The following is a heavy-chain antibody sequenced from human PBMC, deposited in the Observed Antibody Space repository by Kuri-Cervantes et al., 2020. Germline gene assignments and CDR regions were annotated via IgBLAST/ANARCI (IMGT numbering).Heavy chain of an antibody. CDR1: GFTFDDYA. CDR3: AKDLPRYYYDSSGYSDDDAFDI. Sequence: GGSLRLSCAASGFTFDDYAMHWVRQAPGKGLEWVSAISGSGGSTYYADSVKGRFTISRDNSKNTLYLQMNSLRAEDTAVYYCAKDLPRYYYDSSGYSDDDAFDIWGQGTMVTVSS. J-gene: IGHJ3*02. CDR2: ISGSGGST. V-gene: IGHV3-23*01. D-gene: IGHD3-22*01.